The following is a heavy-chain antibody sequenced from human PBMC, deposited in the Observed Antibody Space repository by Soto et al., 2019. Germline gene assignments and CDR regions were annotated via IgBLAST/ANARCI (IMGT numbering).Heavy chain of an antibody. D-gene: IGHD3-10*01. Sequence: SENLSLTFTLSGGSVSTGMKLLGWVRQPPGKALEFIGYMYKTGETLLNSSLKSRVTLSMETSKNQFSLTLSSVTAADTAVYFCMKAHESGDFLGMSVWGPGTTVTVSS. CDR3: MKAHESGDFLGMSV. CDR2: MYKTGET. J-gene: IGHJ6*02. V-gene: IGHV4-61*01. CDR1: GGSVSTGMKL.